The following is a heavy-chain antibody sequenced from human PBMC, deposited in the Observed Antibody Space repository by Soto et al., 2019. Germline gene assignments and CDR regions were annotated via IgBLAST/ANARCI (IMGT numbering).Heavy chain of an antibody. CDR3: AREGYGLDV. V-gene: IGHV3-53*01. J-gene: IGHJ6*02. Sequence: EVQLVESGGGLIQPGGSLRLSCAASGFTVSSNFMNWVRQAPGKGLEWVSVIYSGGSTYYADSVKGRFTISRDKSKNTLYLQMNSLRAEDTAVHYCAREGYGLDVCGQGTTVTVSS. CDR1: GFTVSSNF. CDR2: IYSGGST.